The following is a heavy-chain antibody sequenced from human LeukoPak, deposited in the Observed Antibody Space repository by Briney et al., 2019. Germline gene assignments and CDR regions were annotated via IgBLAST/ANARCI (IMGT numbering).Heavy chain of an antibody. Sequence: GGSLRLSCAASGFTFSSYAMSWVRQAPGKGLEWVSAISGSGGSTYYADSVKGRFTISRDNSKSTLYLQMNSLRAEDTAVYYCAKDHCCYSGTANDYWGQGTLVTVSS. CDR3: AKDHCCYSGTANDY. CDR2: ISGSGGST. J-gene: IGHJ4*02. CDR1: GFTFSSYA. V-gene: IGHV3-23*01. D-gene: IGHD2-15*01.